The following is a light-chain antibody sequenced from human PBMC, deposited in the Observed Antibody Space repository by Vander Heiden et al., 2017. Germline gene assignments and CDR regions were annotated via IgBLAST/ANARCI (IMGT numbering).Light chain of an antibody. CDR2: DDS. J-gene: IGLJ3*02. Sequence: SSVLTLPPSVSVAPGQTGRITCGGNNIGNKSVHWYQQKPGQAPVLVVYDDSDRPLGIPERFSGSNSGNTATLTISRVGDGDEADYYCQVWESSSDHWVFSGGTKLTVL. V-gene: IGLV3-21*02. CDR1: NIGNKS. CDR3: QVWESSSDHWV.